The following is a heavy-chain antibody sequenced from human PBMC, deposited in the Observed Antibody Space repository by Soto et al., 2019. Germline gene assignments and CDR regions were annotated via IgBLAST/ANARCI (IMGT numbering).Heavy chain of an antibody. CDR1: GYTFTGYY. Sequence: GASVKVSCKASGYTFTGYYMHWVRQAPGQGLEWMGWINPNSGGTNYAQKFQGWVTMTRDTSISTAYMELSRLRSDDTAVYYCARDQFGANGDYAYYYYGMDVWGQGTTVTVSS. CDR3: ARDQFGANGDYAYYYYGMDV. V-gene: IGHV1-2*04. J-gene: IGHJ6*02. D-gene: IGHD4-17*01. CDR2: INPNSGGT.